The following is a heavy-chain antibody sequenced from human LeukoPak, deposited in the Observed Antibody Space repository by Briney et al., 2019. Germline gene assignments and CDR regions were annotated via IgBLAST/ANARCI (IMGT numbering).Heavy chain of an antibody. D-gene: IGHD6-19*01. J-gene: IGHJ4*02. CDR3: ARDEQWLAQD. CDR2: ISYDGSNK. CDR1: GFTFSSYA. V-gene: IGHV3-30-3*01. Sequence: GGSLRLSCAASGFTFSSYAMHWVRQAPGKGLEWVAVISYDGSNKYYADSVKGRFTISRDNSKDTLYLQMNSLRAEDTAVYYCARDEQWLAQDWGQGTLATVSS.